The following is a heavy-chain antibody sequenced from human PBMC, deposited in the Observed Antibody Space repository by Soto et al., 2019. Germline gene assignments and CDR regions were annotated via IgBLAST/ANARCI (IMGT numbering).Heavy chain of an antibody. V-gene: IGHV4-30-2*01. Sequence: SETLSLTCAVSGGSISSGGYSWSWIRQPPGKGLEWIGYIYHSGSTYYNPSLKSRVTISVDRSKNQFSLKVSSVTAADTAVYYCARGYVYFDYWGQGILVTVS. CDR2: IYHSGST. J-gene: IGHJ4*02. CDR3: ARGYVYFDY. D-gene: IGHD5-12*01. CDR1: GGSISSGGYS.